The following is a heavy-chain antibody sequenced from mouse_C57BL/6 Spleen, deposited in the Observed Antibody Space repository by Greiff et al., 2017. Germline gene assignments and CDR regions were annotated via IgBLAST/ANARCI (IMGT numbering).Heavy chain of an antibody. V-gene: IGHV3-6*01. D-gene: IGHD1-1*01. CDR2: ISYDGSN. CDR3: ARRGGYYYGSSYEAWFAY. CDR1: GYSITSGYY. Sequence: EVQLQESGPGLVKPSQSLSLTCSVTGYSITSGYYWNWIRQFPGNKLEWMGYISYDGSNNYNPSLKNRISITRDTSKNQFFLKLNSVTTEDTATYYCARRGGYYYGSSYEAWFAYWGQGTLVTVSA. J-gene: IGHJ3*01.